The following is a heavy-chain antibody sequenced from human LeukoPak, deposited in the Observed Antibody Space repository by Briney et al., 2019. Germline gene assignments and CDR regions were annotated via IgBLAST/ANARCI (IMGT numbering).Heavy chain of an antibody. CDR2: ISGYNGHT. CDR3: ARKIAPGGTGLGCLDA. CDR1: GDRFNSFG. D-gene: IGHD1-26*01. J-gene: IGHJ5*02. Sequence: ASVKVSCKASGDRFNSFGISWVRQVPSQGLEWMGWISGYNGHTKYSQKLLGRVTLTTDTSSSTAYMELRSLRSDDTAVYYCARKIAPGGTGLGCLDAWGQGTLVLVSS. V-gene: IGHV1-18*01.